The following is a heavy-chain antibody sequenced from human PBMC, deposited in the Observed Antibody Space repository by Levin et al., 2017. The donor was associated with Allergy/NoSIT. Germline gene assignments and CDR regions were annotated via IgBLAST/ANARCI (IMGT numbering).Heavy chain of an antibody. CDR2: IYYGGDA. J-gene: IGHJ4*02. CDR3: TKNSDYDPYFEN. D-gene: IGHD5-12*01. V-gene: IGHV4-59*01. Sequence: SETLSLTCTVSGGSISSYYWSWIRQPPGKGLEWIGYIYYGGDANYNPSLKSRVTLSVDTSKNQFSLKLSSVTAADTAVYYCTKNSDYDPYFENWGQGTLVTVSS. CDR1: GGSISSYY.